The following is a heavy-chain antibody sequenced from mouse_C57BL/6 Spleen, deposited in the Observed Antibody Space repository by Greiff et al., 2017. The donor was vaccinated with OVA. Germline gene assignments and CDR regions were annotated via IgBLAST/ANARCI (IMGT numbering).Heavy chain of an antibody. CDR3: ASEGILLRDY. CDR1: GYTFTGYW. Sequence: VQLQQSGAELMKPGASVKLSCKATGYTFTGYWIEWVKQRPGHGLEWIGEILPGSGSTTYNEKFKGKATFTADTSSNTAYMQLSSLTTEDSAIYYCASEGILLRDYWGQGTTLTVSS. CDR2: ILPGSGST. V-gene: IGHV1-9*01. D-gene: IGHD1-1*01. J-gene: IGHJ2*01.